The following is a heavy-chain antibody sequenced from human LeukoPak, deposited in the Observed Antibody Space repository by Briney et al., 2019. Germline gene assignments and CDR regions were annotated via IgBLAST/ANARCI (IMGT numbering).Heavy chain of an antibody. Sequence: GGSLRLSCAASGFTFSSYAMHWVRQAPGKGLEYVSAISSNGGSTYYANSVKGRLTISRDNSKNTLYLQMGSLRAEDMAVYYCARDHDRNCGGDCYLDYWGQGTLVTVSS. CDR1: GFTFSSYA. J-gene: IGHJ4*02. D-gene: IGHD2-21*02. CDR2: ISSNGGST. V-gene: IGHV3-64*01. CDR3: ARDHDRNCGGDCYLDY.